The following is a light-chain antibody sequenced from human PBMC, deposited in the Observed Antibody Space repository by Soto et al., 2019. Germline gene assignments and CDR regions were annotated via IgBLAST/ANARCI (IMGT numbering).Light chain of an antibody. V-gene: IGKV1-5*03. Sequence: MTESPATLAASGGRSITKKYRASQSISGWLAWYQQKPGQAPKLLIYKASSLESGVPSRFIGSQYATEFTLPLCGLQSDDSATYYCQQYYTYPWTVGHGTKVDIK. J-gene: IGKJ1*01. CDR2: KAS. CDR3: QQYYTYPWT. CDR1: QSISGW.